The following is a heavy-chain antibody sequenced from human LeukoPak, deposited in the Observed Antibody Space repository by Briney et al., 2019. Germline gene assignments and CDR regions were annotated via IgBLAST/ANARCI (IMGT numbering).Heavy chain of an antibody. J-gene: IGHJ4*02. CDR2: ISGSGGST. CDR1: GFTLSSYG. CDR3: AKYPRVVAPAYYFDY. V-gene: IGHV3-23*01. D-gene: IGHD2-15*01. Sequence: GGSLRLSCAASGFTLSSYGMSWVRQAPGKGLEWVSAISGSGGSTYYADSVKGRFTISRDNSKNTLYLQMNSLRAEDTAVYYCAKYPRVVAPAYYFDYWGQGSLVTVSS.